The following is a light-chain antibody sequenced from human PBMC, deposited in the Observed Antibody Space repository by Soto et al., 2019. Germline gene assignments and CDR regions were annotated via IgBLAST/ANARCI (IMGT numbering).Light chain of an antibody. Sequence: QPVLTQPPSASGTPGQRVTISCSGRSSNIGSNTVNWYQQLPGTAPKLLIYSNNQRPSGVPDRFSGSKSGTSASLAISGLQSEDEADYYCAACDDSLNGPVFGGGTKLTVL. CDR2: SNN. CDR1: SSNIGSNT. V-gene: IGLV1-44*01. J-gene: IGLJ2*01. CDR3: AACDDSLNGPV.